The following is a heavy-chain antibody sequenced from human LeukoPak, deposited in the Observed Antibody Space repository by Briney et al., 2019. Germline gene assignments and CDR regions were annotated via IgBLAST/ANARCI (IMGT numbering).Heavy chain of an antibody. D-gene: IGHD6-6*01. CDR1: GGSFSGYY. CDR3: ARGTSNPYSSSSQSLMDYYYMDV. J-gene: IGHJ6*03. Sequence: PSETLSLTCAVYGGSFSGYYWSWIRQPPGKGLEWIGEINHSGSTNYNPSLKSRVTISVDTSKNQFSLKLSSVTAADTAVYYCARGTSNPYSSSSQSLMDYYYMDVWGKGTTVTVSS. CDR2: INHSGST. V-gene: IGHV4-34*01.